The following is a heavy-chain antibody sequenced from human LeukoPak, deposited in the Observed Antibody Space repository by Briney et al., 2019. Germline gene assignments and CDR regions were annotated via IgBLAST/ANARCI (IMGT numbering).Heavy chain of an antibody. J-gene: IGHJ4*02. D-gene: IGHD3-3*01. V-gene: IGHV3-66*03. CDR1: GFTVSSNY. CDR3: ARGVPYASWSGPHYSDY. CDR2: IYSCGST. Sequence: PGGSLRLSCAASGFTVSSNYMSWVRQAPGKGLEWVSVIYSCGSTYYADSVKGRFTISRDNSKNALYLQMNSLRAEDTAVYYCARGVPYASWSGPHYSDYWGQGTLVTVSS.